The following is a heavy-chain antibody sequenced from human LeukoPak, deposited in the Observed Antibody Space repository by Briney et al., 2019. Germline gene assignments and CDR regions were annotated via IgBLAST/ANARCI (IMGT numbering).Heavy chain of an antibody. V-gene: IGHV4-34*01. CDR3: ASMGSSGWKYYFHY. Sequence: GSLRLSCAASGFTVSSNYMSWVRQPPGKGLEWIGEINHSGSINYNPSLKSRVTISVDTSKNQFSLKLSSVTAADTAVYYCASMGSSGWKYYFHYWGQGTLVTVSS. D-gene: IGHD6-19*01. CDR1: GFTVSSNY. CDR2: INHSGSI. J-gene: IGHJ4*02.